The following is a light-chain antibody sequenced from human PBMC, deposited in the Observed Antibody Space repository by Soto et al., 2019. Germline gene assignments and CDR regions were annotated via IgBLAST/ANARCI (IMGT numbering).Light chain of an antibody. J-gene: IGLJ3*02. V-gene: IGLV2-14*03. CDR1: SSDVGGYKY. Sequence: QSALTQPASVSGSPGQSITISCTGTSSDVGGYKYVSWYQQHPDKAPKLIIYSNNQRPSGVPDRFSGSKSGTSASLAISGLQSEDEADYYCAAWDDSLNGPWVFGGGTKLTVL. CDR3: AAWDDSLNGPWV. CDR2: SNN.